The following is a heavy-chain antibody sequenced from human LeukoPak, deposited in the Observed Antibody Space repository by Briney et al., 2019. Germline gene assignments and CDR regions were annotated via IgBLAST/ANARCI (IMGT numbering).Heavy chain of an antibody. CDR3: AKGGPTVTNNPFDY. V-gene: IGHV3-9*01. CDR2: ISWNSGSI. J-gene: IGHJ4*02. D-gene: IGHD4-17*01. Sequence: PGGSLRLSCAASGFTFDDYAMHWVRHAPGKGLEWVSGISWNSGSIGYADSVKGRFTISRDNAKNSLYLQMNSLRAEDTALYYCAKGGPTVTNNPFDYWGQGTLVTVSS. CDR1: GFTFDDYA.